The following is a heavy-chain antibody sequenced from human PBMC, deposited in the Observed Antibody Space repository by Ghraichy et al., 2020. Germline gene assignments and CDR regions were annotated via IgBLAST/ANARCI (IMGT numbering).Heavy chain of an antibody. Sequence: GGSLRLSCAASGFTFSSYSMNWVRQAPGKGLEWVSSISSDSYYMFYADSVEGRFTISRDNAKNSLYLQMNSLRAEDTAVYYCARGSGSGSYNFDYWGQGTLVTVSS. D-gene: IGHD3-10*01. CDR2: ISSDSYYM. CDR1: GFTFSSYS. J-gene: IGHJ4*02. V-gene: IGHV3-21*01. CDR3: ARGSGSGSYNFDY.